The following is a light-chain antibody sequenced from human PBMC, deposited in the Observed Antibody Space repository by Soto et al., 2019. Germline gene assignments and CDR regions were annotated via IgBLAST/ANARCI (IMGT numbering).Light chain of an antibody. J-gene: IGLJ1*01. CDR1: SSNIGAGYD. CDR3: QSYDSSLSGDV. V-gene: IGLV1-40*01. CDR2: GNT. Sequence: QSVLKQPPSLSGAPGQRVTISCTGSSSNIGAGYDVHWYQQLPGTAPKLLIYGNTNRPSGVPDRFSGSKSVTSASLAITGLQAEDEADYYCQSYDSSLSGDVFGTGTKLTVL.